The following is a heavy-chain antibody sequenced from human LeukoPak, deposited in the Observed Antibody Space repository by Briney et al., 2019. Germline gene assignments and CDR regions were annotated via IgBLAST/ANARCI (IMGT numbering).Heavy chain of an antibody. CDR2: IRSDSSHI. CDR3: ARVGRSWSIDY. V-gene: IGHV3-21*01. Sequence: GGSLRLSCAGSGFTLSSYSMNCVRQAPGKGLEWVSSIRSDSSHINYADSLKGRFTISRDNAKNSLYLQMNSLRAEDTAVYYCARVGRSWSIDYWGQGALVTVSS. J-gene: IGHJ4*02. D-gene: IGHD6-13*01. CDR1: GFTLSSYS.